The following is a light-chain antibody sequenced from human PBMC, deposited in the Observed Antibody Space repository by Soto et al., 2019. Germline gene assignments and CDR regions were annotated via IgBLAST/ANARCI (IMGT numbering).Light chain of an antibody. Sequence: QSVLAPPPSASGTPGQRVTISCSGSRSNIGTNTVNWYQHLPGSAPKLLIYSNNQRPSGVPDRFSGSKSGTSASLAISGLQPDDEADYYCEAWDGSLNVVLFGGGTKLTVL. J-gene: IGLJ2*01. V-gene: IGLV1-44*01. CDR2: SNN. CDR3: EAWDGSLNVVL. CDR1: RSNIGTNT.